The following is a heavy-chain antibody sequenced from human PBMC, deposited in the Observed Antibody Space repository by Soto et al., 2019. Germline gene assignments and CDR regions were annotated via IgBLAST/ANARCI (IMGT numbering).Heavy chain of an antibody. J-gene: IGHJ6*02. CDR2: IIPIFGTA. V-gene: IGHV1-69*13. D-gene: IGHD3-3*01. CDR1: GGTFSSYA. Sequence: ASVKVSCKASGGTFSSYAISWVRQAPGQGLEWMGGIIPIFGTANYAQKFQGRVTITADESTSTAYMELSSLRSEDTAVYYCARPRARITIFGVVIIRNYYYGMDVWGQGTTVTVSS. CDR3: ARPRARITIFGVVIIRNYYYGMDV.